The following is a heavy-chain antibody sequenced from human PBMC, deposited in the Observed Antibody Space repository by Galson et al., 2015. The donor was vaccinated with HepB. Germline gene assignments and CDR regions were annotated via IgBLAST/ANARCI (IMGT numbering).Heavy chain of an antibody. Sequence: SLRLSCAASGLTLETYDISWVRQAPGRGLQWVSAIRANDLSRNYADSVKGRFTISRQKSKNMVFLQMNRLKVEDTAVYYCAKGSPTSFYHYYMDVWGKGTTVTVSS. V-gene: IGHV3-23*01. CDR2: IRANDLSR. CDR3: AKGSPTSFYHYYMDV. J-gene: IGHJ6*03. D-gene: IGHD2/OR15-2a*01. CDR1: GLTLETYD.